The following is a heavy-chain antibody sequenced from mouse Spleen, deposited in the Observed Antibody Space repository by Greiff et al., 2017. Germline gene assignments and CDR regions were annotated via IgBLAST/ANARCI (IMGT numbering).Heavy chain of an antibody. CDR3: ARNWGYYAMDY. V-gene: IGHV2-2*01. CDR2: IWSGGST. CDR1: GFSLTSYG. J-gene: IGHJ4*01. Sequence: VKLVESGPGLVQPSQSLSITCTVSGFSLTSYGVHWVRQSPGKGLEWLGVIWSGGSTAYNAAFISRLSISKDNSKSQVFVKMNSLQADDTAIYYCARNWGYYAMDYWGQGTSVTVSS.